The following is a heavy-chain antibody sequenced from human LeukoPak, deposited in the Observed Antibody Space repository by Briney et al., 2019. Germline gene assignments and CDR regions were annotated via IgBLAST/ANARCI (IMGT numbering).Heavy chain of an antibody. CDR1: GGSISSYY. Sequence: SETLSLTCTVSGGSISSYYWSWIRQPAGKGLEWIGRIYTSGTTHYNPSLKSRVTMSVDTSKNQFSLKLSSVTAADTAVYYCARDAWFGAGRTFDSWGQGTLVTVSS. CDR3: ARDAWFGAGRTFDS. J-gene: IGHJ4*02. CDR2: IYTSGTT. D-gene: IGHD3-10*01. V-gene: IGHV4-4*07.